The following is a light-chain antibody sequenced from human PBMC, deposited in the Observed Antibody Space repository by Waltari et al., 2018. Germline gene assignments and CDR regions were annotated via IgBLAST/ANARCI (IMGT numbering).Light chain of an antibody. CDR3: GTWDSSMSVGV. J-gene: IGLJ2*01. Sequence: QSVLTQPPSVSAASGQKVTISCSGSSPHIGKNYVSWYQHFPGTAPKLLIYEDDKRPSGISGRFSGSKSGTSATLDIHGLQTGDEADYYCGTWDSSMSVGVLGGGTKVTVL. V-gene: IGLV1-51*01. CDR2: EDD. CDR1: SPHIGKNY.